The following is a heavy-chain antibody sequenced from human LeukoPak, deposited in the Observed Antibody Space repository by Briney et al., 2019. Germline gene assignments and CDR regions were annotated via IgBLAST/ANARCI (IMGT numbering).Heavy chain of an antibody. CDR3: ARSLLPDYGDSPTLDS. CDR1: GGSISRGGYY. Sequence: SETLFLTCTVSGGSISRGGYYWTWIRQHPGKGLEWIGSIYYSGSTYYNPSLKSRVTISVDTSKNQVSLKLSSVTAADTAVYYCARSLLPDYGDSPTLDSWGQGTLVTVSS. J-gene: IGHJ4*02. CDR2: IYYSGST. V-gene: IGHV4-31*03. D-gene: IGHD4-17*01.